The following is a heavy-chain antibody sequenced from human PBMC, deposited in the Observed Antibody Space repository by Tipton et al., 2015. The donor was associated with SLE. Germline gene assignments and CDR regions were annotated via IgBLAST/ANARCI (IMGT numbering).Heavy chain of an antibody. J-gene: IGHJ6*02. Sequence: SLRLYCAASGFTFSNYGMNWVRQPPGKGLEWVSVISGTGGTTYYADSVKGRFTISRDNSKNTLYLQMDFLRADDTAVYYCAKDVYGTSWYASSGMDVWGQGTTVTVSS. V-gene: IGHV3-23*01. D-gene: IGHD6-13*01. CDR2: ISGTGGTT. CDR3: AKDVYGTSWYASSGMDV. CDR1: GFTFSNYG.